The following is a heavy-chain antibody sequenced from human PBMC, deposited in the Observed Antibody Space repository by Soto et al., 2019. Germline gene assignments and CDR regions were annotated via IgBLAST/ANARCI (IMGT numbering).Heavy chain of an antibody. CDR3: VRGASLNFDY. CDR1: GFTFDDYG. J-gene: IGHJ4*02. D-gene: IGHD1-26*01. CDR2: VNWNGGST. V-gene: IGHV3-20*04. Sequence: EVQLVESGGGVLRPGGSLRLSCAASGFTFDDYGMSWARQAPGKGLEWVSGVNWNGGSTGYADSVKGRFTISRDNAKNYLYLEINSLRAEDTAFYYCVRGASLNFDYWGQGTLVTVSS.